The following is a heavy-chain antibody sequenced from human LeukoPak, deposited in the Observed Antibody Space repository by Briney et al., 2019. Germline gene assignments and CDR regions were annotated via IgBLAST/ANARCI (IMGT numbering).Heavy chain of an antibody. CDR3: ARILVGMEYYYGSGSYYRPYYFNY. CDR2: IFSNDEK. D-gene: IGHD3-10*01. V-gene: IGHV2-26*01. J-gene: IGHJ4*02. Sequence: SGPTLVNPTETLTLTCTVSGFSLSNARMGVSWIRQPPGKALEWLAHIFSNDEKSYSTSLKSRLTLSKDTSKSQVVLTMTNMDPVDTATYYCARILVGMEYYYGSGSYYRPYYFNYWGQGTLVTVSS. CDR1: GFSLSNARMG.